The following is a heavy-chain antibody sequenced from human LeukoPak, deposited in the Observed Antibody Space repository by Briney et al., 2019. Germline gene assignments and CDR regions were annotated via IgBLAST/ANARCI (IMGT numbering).Heavy chain of an antibody. J-gene: IGHJ6*02. Sequence: SETLSLTCTVSGGSISSYYWSWIRQPPGKGLEWIGYICYSGSTNYNPSLKSRVTISVDTSKNQFSLKLSSVTAADTAVYYCARENYDPYYYGMDVWGQGTTVTVSS. D-gene: IGHD5-12*01. CDR1: GGSISSYY. V-gene: IGHV4-59*01. CDR2: ICYSGST. CDR3: ARENYDPYYYGMDV.